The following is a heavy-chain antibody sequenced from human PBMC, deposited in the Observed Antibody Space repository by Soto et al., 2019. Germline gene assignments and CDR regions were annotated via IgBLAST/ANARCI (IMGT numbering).Heavy chain of an antibody. CDR3: ARGYSGSYPSSDAFDI. CDR1: GYTFTSYD. CDR2: MNPNSGNT. V-gene: IGHV1-8*01. J-gene: IGHJ3*02. Sequence: PSVKVSCKASGYTFTSYDINWVRQATGQGLEWMGWMNPNSGNTGYAQKFQGRVTMTRNTSISTAYMELSSLRSEDTAVYYCARGYSGSYPSSDAFDIWGQGTMVTVSS. D-gene: IGHD1-26*01.